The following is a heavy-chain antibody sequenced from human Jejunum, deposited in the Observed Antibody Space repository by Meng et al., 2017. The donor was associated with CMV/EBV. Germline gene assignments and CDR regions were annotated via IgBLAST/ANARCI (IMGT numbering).Heavy chain of an antibody. CDR1: SSCE. CDR3: ARDSSGSSYVTYYYYAMDV. CDR2: ISGSDATK. V-gene: IGHV3-48*03. D-gene: IGHD1-26*01. Sequence: SSCEMNGVRRPPRKGLEWGAYISGSDATKHYAEYVRGRFTSSRDNAKNSLFLQMNNLRAEDTAVYYCARDSSGSSYVTYYYYAMDVWGQGTTVTVSS. J-gene: IGHJ6*02.